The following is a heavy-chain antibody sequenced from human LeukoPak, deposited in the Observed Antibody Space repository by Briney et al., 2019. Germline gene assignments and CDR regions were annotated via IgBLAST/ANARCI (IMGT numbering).Heavy chain of an antibody. CDR1: GGSISSYY. CDR2: IHYSGST. D-gene: IGHD6-19*01. Sequence: SETLSLTCTVSGGSISSYYWSWIRQPPGKGLEWIGYIHYSGSTNYNPPLKSRGTISVDTSKSKFSLKLSSVTSADTAVYYCARDLRYSSGWYGLYFDLWGRGTLVTVSS. V-gene: IGHV4-59*01. J-gene: IGHJ2*01. CDR3: ARDLRYSSGWYGLYFDL.